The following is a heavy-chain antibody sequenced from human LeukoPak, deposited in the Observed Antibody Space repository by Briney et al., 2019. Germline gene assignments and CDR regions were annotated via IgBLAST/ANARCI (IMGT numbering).Heavy chain of an antibody. V-gene: IGHV3-53*01. CDR2: IYSGGST. J-gene: IGHJ4*02. CDR3: ARDGGSFRRPFDY. D-gene: IGHD1-26*01. CDR1: GFTVSSNY. Sequence: PGGSLRLSCAASGFTVSSNYMSWVRQAPGKGLEWVSVIYSGGSTYYADSVKGRFTVSRDHSKNTLYLQMNSLRAEDTATYYCARDGGSFRRPFDYWGQGTLVTVSS.